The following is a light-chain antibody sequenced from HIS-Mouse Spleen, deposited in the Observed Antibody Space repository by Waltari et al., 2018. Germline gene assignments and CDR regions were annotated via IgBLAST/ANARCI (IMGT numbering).Light chain of an antibody. CDR1: VLKHKY. Sequence: SYELTQPSSVSVSPGQTARIPCSGAVLKHKYARWFQQKPGQAPVLVIYKDSERPSGIPERFSGSSSGTTVTLTISGAQVEDEADYYCYSAADNNVVFGGGTKLTVL. CDR3: YSAADNNVV. V-gene: IGLV3-27*01. CDR2: KDS. J-gene: IGLJ2*01.